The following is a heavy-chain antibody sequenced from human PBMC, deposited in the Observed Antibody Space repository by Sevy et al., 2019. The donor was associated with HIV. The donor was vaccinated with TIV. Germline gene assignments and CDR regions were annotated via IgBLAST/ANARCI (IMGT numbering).Heavy chain of an antibody. CDR3: ATVDTAMATIDY. V-gene: IGHV1-18*01. D-gene: IGHD5-18*01. Sequence: ASVKVASKASGYTFTSYGISWVRQAPGQGLEWMGWISAYNGNTNYAQKLQGRVTMTTDTSTSTAYMELRSLRSDDTAVYYCATVDTAMATIDYWGQGTLVTVSS. CDR1: GYTFTSYG. J-gene: IGHJ4*02. CDR2: ISAYNGNT.